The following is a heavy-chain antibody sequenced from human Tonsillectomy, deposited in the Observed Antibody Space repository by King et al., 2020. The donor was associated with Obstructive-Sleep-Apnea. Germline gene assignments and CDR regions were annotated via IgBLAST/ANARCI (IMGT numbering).Heavy chain of an antibody. V-gene: IGHV1-69*01. J-gene: IGHJ6*02. CDR3: ARAIKMGEPWLEDYYYGMDV. Sequence: QLVQSGAEVKKPGSSVKVSCKASGGTFSSYTISWVRQAPGQGLEWMGGIIPIFGSAIYAQKFQGRVTITADESTGTAYMDLSSLRSEDTAVYYCARAIKMGEPWLEDYYYGMDVWGQGTTVTVSS. CDR2: IIPIFGSA. D-gene: IGHD6-19*01. CDR1: GGTFSSYT.